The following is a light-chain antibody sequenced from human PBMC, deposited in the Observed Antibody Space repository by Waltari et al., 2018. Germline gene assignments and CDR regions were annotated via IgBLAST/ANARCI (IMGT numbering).Light chain of an antibody. CDR2: DVS. Sequence: QSAPTHPRSLSGSPGQSVTLSCTGTSSLVGGYNYVSWYQQHPGKAPTLMIYDVSKRPSGVPYRFSGSKSGNTASLTISGLQAEDESDYYCCSYAGSYTWVFGGGTKLTVL. CDR3: CSYAGSYTWV. V-gene: IGLV2-11*01. J-gene: IGLJ3*02. CDR1: SSLVGGYNY.